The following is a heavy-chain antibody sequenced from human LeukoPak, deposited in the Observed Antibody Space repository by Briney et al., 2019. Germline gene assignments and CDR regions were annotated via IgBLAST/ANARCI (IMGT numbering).Heavy chain of an antibody. CDR2: IHYSGST. Sequence: SETLTLTCTVSGDSISSYFWNWIRQPPGKGLEWIGNIHYSGSTNYNPSLKSRVAVSLDTSKKQFSLKVTSVTAADTAVYFCARESWHGSSSAHFQYWGQGTLVAVSS. V-gene: IGHV4-59*01. D-gene: IGHD6-6*01. CDR1: GDSISSYF. CDR3: ARESWHGSSSAHFQY. J-gene: IGHJ1*01.